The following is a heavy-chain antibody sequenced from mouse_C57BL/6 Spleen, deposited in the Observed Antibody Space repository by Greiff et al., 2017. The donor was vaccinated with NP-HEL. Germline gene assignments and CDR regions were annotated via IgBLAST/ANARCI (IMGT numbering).Heavy chain of an antibody. D-gene: IGHD1-1*01. V-gene: IGHV1-15*01. CDR3: TREGVVDV. Sequence: VKLMESGAELVRPGASVTLSCKASGYTFTDYEMHWVKQTPVHGLEWIGAIDPETGGTAYNQKFKGKAILTADKSSSTAYMELRSLTSEDSAVYYCTREGVVDVWGTGTTVTVSS. CDR1: GYTFTDYE. CDR2: IDPETGGT. J-gene: IGHJ1*03.